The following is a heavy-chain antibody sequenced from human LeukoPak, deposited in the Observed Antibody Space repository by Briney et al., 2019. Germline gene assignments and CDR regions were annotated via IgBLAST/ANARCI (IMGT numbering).Heavy chain of an antibody. D-gene: IGHD2-15*01. CDR1: GGSFSGYY. CDR3: ARGAGYCSGGSCYPYYYYMDV. CDR2: INHSGST. J-gene: IGHJ6*03. Sequence: PSETLSLTCAVYGGSFSGYYWSWIRQPPGKGLEWIGEINHSGSTNYNPSLKSRVTISVDTSKNQFSLKLSSVTAADTAVYYCARGAGYCSGGSCYPYYYYMDVWGKGTTVTVSS. V-gene: IGHV4-34*01.